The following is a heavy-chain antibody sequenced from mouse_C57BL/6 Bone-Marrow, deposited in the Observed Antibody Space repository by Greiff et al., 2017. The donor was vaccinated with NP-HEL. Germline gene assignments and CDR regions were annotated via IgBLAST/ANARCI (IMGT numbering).Heavy chain of an antibody. Sequence: VQLQESGAELVKPGASVKMSCKASGYTFTTYPIEWMKQNHGKSLEWIGNFHPYNDDTKYNEKFKGKATLTVEKSSSTVYLELSRLTSDDSAVYYCARGNLLLRWGYFDVWGTGTTVTVAS. CDR1: GYTFTTYP. D-gene: IGHD1-1*01. CDR2: FHPYNDDT. V-gene: IGHV1-47*01. J-gene: IGHJ1*03. CDR3: ARGNLLLRWGYFDV.